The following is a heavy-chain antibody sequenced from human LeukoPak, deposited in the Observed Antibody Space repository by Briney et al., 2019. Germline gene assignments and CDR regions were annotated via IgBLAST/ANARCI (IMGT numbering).Heavy chain of an antibody. CDR1: GGSISGYY. CDR3: ARAAAGEIFDY. CDR2: IYYSGST. D-gene: IGHD6-13*01. Sequence: SETLSLTCTVSGGSISGYYWSWIRQPPGKGLEYIGYIYYSGSTNYNPSLKSRVTISVDRSKNQFSLKLSSVTAADTAVYYCARAAAGEIFDYWGQGTLVTVSS. V-gene: IGHV4-59*12. J-gene: IGHJ4*02.